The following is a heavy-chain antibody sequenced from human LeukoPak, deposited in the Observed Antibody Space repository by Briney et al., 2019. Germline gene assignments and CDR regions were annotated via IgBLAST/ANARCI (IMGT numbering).Heavy chain of an antibody. V-gene: IGHV4-39*01. Sequence: SETLSLTCTVSGVSISSSNYFWGWIRQPPGKGLEWIGTIYYSGSTYYNPSLRSRVTISVDTSKNQVSLRLSSVTAADTALYYCARLRGETSSCCGRWAFDYWGQGTLVTVSS. D-gene: IGHD6-13*01. CDR2: IYYSGST. CDR1: GVSISSSNYF. CDR3: ARLRGETSSCCGRWAFDY. J-gene: IGHJ4*02.